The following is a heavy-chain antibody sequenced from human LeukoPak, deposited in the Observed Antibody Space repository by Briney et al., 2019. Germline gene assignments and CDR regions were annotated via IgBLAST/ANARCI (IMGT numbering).Heavy chain of an antibody. D-gene: IGHD2-21*02. Sequence: SETLTLTCTVSGGSISSYYWSWIRQPVGKGLESIGRIHTSGITNYNPSLKSRVTMSVDTSTNQFSLKLNSVTAADTAVYYCARVRGVCGGACEGWFDPWGQGTLVTVSS. CDR3: ARVRGVCGGACEGWFDP. CDR1: GGSISSYY. CDR2: IHTSGIT. V-gene: IGHV4-4*07. J-gene: IGHJ5*02.